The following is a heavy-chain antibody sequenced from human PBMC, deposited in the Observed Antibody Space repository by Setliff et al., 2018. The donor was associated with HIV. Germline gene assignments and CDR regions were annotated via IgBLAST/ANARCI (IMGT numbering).Heavy chain of an antibody. CDR3: ARPRASYSNSWSD. D-gene: IGHD6-13*01. Sequence: PSETLSLTCTVSGGSISSGSYYWSWIRQPAGKGLEWIGYIYYTGSTSYNPSFRSRVTISVDTSKNQFSLMLDSVTAADTAVYYCARPRASYSNSWSDWGQGTLVTVSS. CDR1: GGSISSGSYY. CDR2: IYYTGST. V-gene: IGHV4-61*10. J-gene: IGHJ4*02.